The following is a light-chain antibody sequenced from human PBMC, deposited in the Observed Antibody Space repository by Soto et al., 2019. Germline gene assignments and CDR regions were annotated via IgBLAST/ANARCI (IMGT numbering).Light chain of an antibody. J-gene: IGLJ1*01. CDR3: CSFTITKTYV. CDR1: SSDVGAHNF. Sequence: QSVLTQPASVSGSPGQSIAISCTGSSSDVGAHNFVSWYQQHPGKAPKLIIYDVNNRPSGVSNRFSGSKSGDTASLTISGLQAEDEADYHCCSFTITKTYVFGTGTKVTVL. CDR2: DVN. V-gene: IGLV2-14*01.